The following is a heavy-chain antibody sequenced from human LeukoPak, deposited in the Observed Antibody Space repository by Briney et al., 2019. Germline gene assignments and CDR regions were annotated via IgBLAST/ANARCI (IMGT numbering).Heavy chain of an antibody. J-gene: IGHJ4*02. V-gene: IGHV3-74*01. CDR1: GFSFSGHW. Sequence: GGSLRLSCTASGFSFSGHWMHWARQLPGKGLVWVSRISPTGSTTSYADSVKGRFTVSRDNAKNTLYLQVNNLRAEDTAAYYCARGPNSNWSGLDFWGQGTLLTVSS. CDR2: ISPTGSTT. D-gene: IGHD6-6*01. CDR3: ARGPNSNWSGLDF.